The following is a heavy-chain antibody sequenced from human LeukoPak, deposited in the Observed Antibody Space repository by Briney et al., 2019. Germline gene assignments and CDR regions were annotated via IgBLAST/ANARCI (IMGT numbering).Heavy chain of an antibody. CDR2: MNPNSGNT. CDR3: ARPLGYSDWLRTGENDAFDI. CDR1: GYTFTSYG. J-gene: IGHJ3*02. V-gene: IGHV1-8*02. Sequence: ASVKVSCKASGYTFTSYGINWVRQATGQGLEWMGWMNPNSGNTGYAQKFQGRVTMTRNTSISTAYMELSSLRSEDTAVYYCARPLGYSDWLRTGENDAFDIWGQGTMVTVSS. D-gene: IGHD3-9*01.